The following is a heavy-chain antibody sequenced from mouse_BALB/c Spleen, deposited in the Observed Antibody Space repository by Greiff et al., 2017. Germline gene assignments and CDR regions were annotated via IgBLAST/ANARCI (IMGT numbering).Heavy chain of an antibody. CDR2: ISNGGGST. V-gene: IGHV5-12-2*01. Sequence: EVKVVESGGGLVQPGGSLKLSCAASGFTFSSYTMSWVRQTPEKRLEWVAYISNGGGSTYYPDTVKGRFTISRDNAKNTLNLQMSSLKSEDTAMYYCARITTVVGVFDYWGQGTTLTVSS. J-gene: IGHJ2*01. D-gene: IGHD1-1*01. CDR3: ARITTVVGVFDY. CDR1: GFTFSSYT.